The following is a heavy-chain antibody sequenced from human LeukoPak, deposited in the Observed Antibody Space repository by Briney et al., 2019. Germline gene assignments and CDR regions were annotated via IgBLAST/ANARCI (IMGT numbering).Heavy chain of an antibody. CDR2: ISYDGSNK. D-gene: IGHD3-22*01. CDR3: ARGLDYYDSSGYYDAFDI. J-gene: IGHJ3*02. V-gene: IGHV3-30*04. CDR1: GFTFSSYA. Sequence: PGGSLRLSCAASGFTFSSYAMHWVRQAPGKGLEWVAVISYDGSNKYYADSVKGRFTISRDNSKNTLYLQMNSLRAEDTAVYYCARGLDYYDSSGYYDAFDIWGQGTMVTVSS.